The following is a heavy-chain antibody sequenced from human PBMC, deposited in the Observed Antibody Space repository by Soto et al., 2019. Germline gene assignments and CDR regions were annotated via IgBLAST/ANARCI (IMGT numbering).Heavy chain of an antibody. V-gene: IGHV1-8*01. CDR3: ARGVSAAVDY. J-gene: IGHJ4*02. D-gene: IGHD6-19*01. CDR1: GYSFTSLD. CDR2: MQPSTGRT. Sequence: QVQLVQSGAEVREPGASVKVSCKASGYSFTSLDINWVRQTAGQGLEWMGWMQPSTGRTGYAQKFQGRVTMTRDTSINTAYMELTTLTSADTAFYYCARGVSAAVDYWGQGTLVTVSS.